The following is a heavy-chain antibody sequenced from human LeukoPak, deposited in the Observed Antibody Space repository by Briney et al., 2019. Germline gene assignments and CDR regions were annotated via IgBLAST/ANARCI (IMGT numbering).Heavy chain of an antibody. CDR2: ISGSGGST. D-gene: IGHD3-22*01. CDR3: AKETYYDSSGAPLFDY. CDR1: GFTFSNYA. Sequence: GGSLRPSCAASGFTFSNYAMSWVRQAPGKGLEWVSAISGSGGSTYYPDSVKGRFTISRDNSKNTLYLQMNSLRAEDTAVYYCAKETYYDSSGAPLFDYWGQGTLVTVSS. J-gene: IGHJ4*02. V-gene: IGHV3-23*01.